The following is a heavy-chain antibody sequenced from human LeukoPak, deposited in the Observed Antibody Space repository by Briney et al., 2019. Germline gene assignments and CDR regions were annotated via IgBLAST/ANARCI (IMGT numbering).Heavy chain of an antibody. CDR3: AKAGYCSSTSCLEDY. J-gene: IGHJ4*02. V-gene: IGHV3-23*01. D-gene: IGHD2-2*01. CDR1: GITSSNYA. Sequence: GGSLRLSCAASGITSSNYAMSWVRQAPGKGLEWVSGISGSGDKTYYADSVKGRFTISRDNSKNTLYLQMNSLRAEDTAVYYCAKAGYCSSTSCLEDYWGQGTLVTVSS. CDR2: ISGSGDKT.